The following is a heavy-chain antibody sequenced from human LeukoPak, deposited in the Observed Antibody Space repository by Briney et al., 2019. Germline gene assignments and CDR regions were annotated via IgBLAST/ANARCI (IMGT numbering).Heavy chain of an antibody. CDR2: ISGSGGST. CDR1: GFTFSDYS. CDR3: AKDCSGGSCYYFDY. V-gene: IGHV3-23*01. Sequence: GGSLRLSCAASGFTFSDYSMTWVRQSPGKGLEWVSAISGSGGSTYYADSVKGRFTISRDNSKNTLYLQMNSLRAEDTAVYYCAKDCSGGSCYYFDYWGQGTLVTVSS. J-gene: IGHJ4*02. D-gene: IGHD2-15*01.